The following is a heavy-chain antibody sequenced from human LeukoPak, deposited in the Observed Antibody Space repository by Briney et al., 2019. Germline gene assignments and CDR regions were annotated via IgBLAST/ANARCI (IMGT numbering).Heavy chain of an antibody. CDR3: ATISSGYFQH. CDR2: IYHSGST. D-gene: IGHD3-3*01. CDR1: GGSISSSNW. Sequence: SEILSLTCAVSGGSISSSNWWSWVRQPPGKGLEWIGEIYHSGSTNYNPSLKSQVTISVDKSKNQFSLKLSSVTAADTAVYYCATISSGYFQHWGQGTLVTVSS. J-gene: IGHJ1*01. V-gene: IGHV4-4*02.